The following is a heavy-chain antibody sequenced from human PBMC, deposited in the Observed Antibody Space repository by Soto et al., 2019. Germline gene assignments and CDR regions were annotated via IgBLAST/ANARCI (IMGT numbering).Heavy chain of an antibody. CDR3: AREGSYSAYNFAHGIQLWSFDF. CDR1: GGSINTFY. Sequence: QVRLQESGPGLLKPSETLSLTCTVSGGSINTFYWSWVRQPAGKGLEWIGRIFSSGSTSFNPSLESRVAMSVDTSKNRFSLNLCSVTAADRAVYYCAREGSYSAYNFAHGIQLWSFDFWGQGALVTVSS. V-gene: IGHV4-4*07. J-gene: IGHJ4*02. D-gene: IGHD5-12*01. CDR2: IFSSGST.